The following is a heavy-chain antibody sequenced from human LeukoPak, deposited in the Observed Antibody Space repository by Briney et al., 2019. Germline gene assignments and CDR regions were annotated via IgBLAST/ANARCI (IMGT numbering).Heavy chain of an antibody. CDR2: IGTAGDT. D-gene: IGHD2-8*02. CDR1: GFTFSSYD. Sequence: GGSLRLSCAASGFTFSSYDMHWVRQATGKGLEWVSAIGTAGDTYYPGSVKGRFTISRENAKNSLYLQMNSLRAGDTAVYYCATRVVYRAFDIWGQGTMVTVSS. J-gene: IGHJ3*02. V-gene: IGHV3-13*01. CDR3: ATRVVYRAFDI.